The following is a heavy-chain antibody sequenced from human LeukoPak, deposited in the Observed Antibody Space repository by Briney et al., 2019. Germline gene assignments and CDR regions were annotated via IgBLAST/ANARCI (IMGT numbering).Heavy chain of an antibody. Sequence: SETLSLTCTVSGGSISSYYWSWIRQPPGKGLEWIGYIYTSGSTNYNPSLKSRVTISVVTSKNQFSLKLSSVTAADTAVYYCARRGGYSGHNYYYYMDVWGKGTTVTVSS. CDR1: GGSISSYY. V-gene: IGHV4-4*09. J-gene: IGHJ6*03. CDR2: IYTSGST. D-gene: IGHD5-12*01. CDR3: ARRGGYSGHNYYYYMDV.